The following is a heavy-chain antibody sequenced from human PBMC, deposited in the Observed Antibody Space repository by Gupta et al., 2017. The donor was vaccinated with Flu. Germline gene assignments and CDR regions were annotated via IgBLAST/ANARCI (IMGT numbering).Heavy chain of an antibody. Sequence: QVQLQQWGAGLLKPSETLSLTCAVYGGSFSDYYWSWIRQPPGKGLEWIGEINHSGSTKYNPSLKSRGTMSLDTSKNQVSLRLSSVTAADTAVYYCARVPIFGVAPHQSYYYYYGLDVWGQGTTVTVSS. CDR3: ARVPIFGVAPHQSYYYYYGLDV. J-gene: IGHJ6*02. D-gene: IGHD3-3*01. V-gene: IGHV4-34*01. CDR2: INHSGST. CDR1: GGSFSDYY.